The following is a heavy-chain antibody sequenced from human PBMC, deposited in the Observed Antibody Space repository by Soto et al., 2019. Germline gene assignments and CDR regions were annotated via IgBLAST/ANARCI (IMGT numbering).Heavy chain of an antibody. D-gene: IGHD6-19*01. CDR3: ARIAVAGTLVWFDP. Sequence: GGSLRLSCAASGFTFSSYSMNWVRQAPGKGLEWVSSISSSSSYIYYADSVKGRFTISRDNAKNSLYLQMNSLRAEDTAVYFCARIAVAGTLVWFDPWGQGTLVTVSS. CDR1: GFTFSSYS. V-gene: IGHV3-21*01. J-gene: IGHJ5*02. CDR2: ISSSSSYI.